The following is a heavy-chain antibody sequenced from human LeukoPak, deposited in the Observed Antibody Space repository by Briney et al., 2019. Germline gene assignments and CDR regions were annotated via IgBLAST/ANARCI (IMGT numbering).Heavy chain of an antibody. CDR3: ARDINGYYYDSHGYYPTDL. J-gene: IGHJ5*02. CDR1: GYIFTSYG. Sequence: RASVKVSCKASGYIFTSYGISWVRQAPGQGLERMGWISVYNGNTNYPQRLQGRVTMTTDTSTTTAYMELRSLRSDDTAVYYCARDINGYYYDSHGYYPTDLWGQGTLVTASS. V-gene: IGHV1-18*01. D-gene: IGHD3-22*01. CDR2: ISVYNGNT.